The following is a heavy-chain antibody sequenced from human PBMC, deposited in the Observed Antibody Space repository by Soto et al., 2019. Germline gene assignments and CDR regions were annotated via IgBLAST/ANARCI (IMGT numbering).Heavy chain of an antibody. J-gene: IGHJ6*03. D-gene: IGHD3-10*01. CDR1: GYTFISYG. Sequence: GASVKVSCKASGYTFISYGITWVRQAPGQGLEWMGWISAYNGNTNYAQNLQGRVTMTTDTSTSTAYMDLRSLRSDDTAVYYCARDSHYYGSGTHVPHSYYMDVWGKGTTVTVSS. CDR3: ARDSHYYGSGTHVPHSYYMDV. V-gene: IGHV1-18*01. CDR2: ISAYNGNT.